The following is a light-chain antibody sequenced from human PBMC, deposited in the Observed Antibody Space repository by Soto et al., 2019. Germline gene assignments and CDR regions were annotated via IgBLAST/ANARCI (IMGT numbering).Light chain of an antibody. Sequence: EIVMTQSPATLSVSPGERATLSCRASQSVRSNLAWYQQKPGQAPRLLIYGASTRATGIPARFSGSGSGTDFTLTISRLEPEDFAVYYCQQYGSSSYTFGQGTRLEIK. V-gene: IGKV3-15*01. J-gene: IGKJ2*01. CDR1: QSVRSN. CDR2: GAS. CDR3: QQYGSSSYT.